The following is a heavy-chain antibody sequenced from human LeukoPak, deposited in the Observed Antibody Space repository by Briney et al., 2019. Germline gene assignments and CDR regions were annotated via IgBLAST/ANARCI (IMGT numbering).Heavy chain of an antibody. V-gene: IGHV3-30*18. Sequence: PGGSLRLSCAASGFTFSSYGMPWVRQAPGKGLEWVAVISYDGSNKYYADSVKGRFTISRDNSKKTLYLQMNSRKAEDTAVYYCEKEDVGRLFFDYGGRETRVTVSS. J-gene: IGHJ4*02. D-gene: IGHD3-10*01. CDR2: ISYDGSNK. CDR3: EKEDVGRLFFDY. CDR1: GFTFSSYG.